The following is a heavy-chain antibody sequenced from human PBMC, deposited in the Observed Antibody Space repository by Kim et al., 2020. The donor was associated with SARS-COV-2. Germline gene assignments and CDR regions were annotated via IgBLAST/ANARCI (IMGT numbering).Heavy chain of an antibody. CDR1: GYSISSGYY. CDR2: IYHSGST. CDR3: AREGDSSGWYHRWFDP. Sequence: SETLSLTCTVSGYSISSGYYWGWIRQPPGKGLEWIGSIYHSGSTYYNPSLKSRVTISVDTSKNQFSLKLSSVTAADTAVYYCAREGDSSGWYHRWFDPWGQGTLVTVSS. J-gene: IGHJ5*02. V-gene: IGHV4-38-2*02. D-gene: IGHD6-19*01.